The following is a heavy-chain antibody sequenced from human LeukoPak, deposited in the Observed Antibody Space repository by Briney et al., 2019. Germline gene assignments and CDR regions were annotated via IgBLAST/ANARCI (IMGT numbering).Heavy chain of an antibody. CDR2: FDPEDGET. D-gene: IGHD1-26*01. CDR3: ATDGYSGSSDAFDI. CDR1: GYTLTELS. V-gene: IGHV1-24*01. Sequence: ASVKVSCKVSGYTLTELSMHWVRQAPGKGLEWMGGFDPEDGETIYAQKFQGRVTMTEDTSTDTAYMELSSLRSEDTAVYYCATDGYSGSSDAFDIWGQGTMVTVSS. J-gene: IGHJ3*02.